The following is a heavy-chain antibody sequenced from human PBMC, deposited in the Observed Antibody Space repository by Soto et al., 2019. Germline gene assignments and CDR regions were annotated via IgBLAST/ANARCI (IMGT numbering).Heavy chain of an antibody. Sequence: PSETLSLTCTVSGGSVSSGSYYWSWIRQPPGKGLEWIGYIYYSGSTNYNPSLKSRVTISVDTSKNQFSLKLSSVTAADTAVYYCARDDLVGATGFDYWGQGTLVTVSS. CDR3: ARDDLVGATGFDY. J-gene: IGHJ4*02. CDR2: IYYSGST. CDR1: GGSVSSGSYY. D-gene: IGHD1-26*01. V-gene: IGHV4-61*01.